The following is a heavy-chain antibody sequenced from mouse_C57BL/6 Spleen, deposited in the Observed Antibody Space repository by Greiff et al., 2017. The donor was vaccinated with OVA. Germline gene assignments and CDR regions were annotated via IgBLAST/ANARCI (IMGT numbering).Heavy chain of an antibody. CDR1: GYTFTDYE. Sequence: VQLQQSGAELVRPGASVTLSCKASGYTFTDYEMHWVKQTPVHGLAWIGAIDPETGGTAYNQKFKGKAILTADKSSSTAYMELRSLTSEDSDVYYCTTPYGKYYAMDYWGQGTSVTVSS. J-gene: IGHJ4*01. V-gene: IGHV1-15*01. CDR2: IDPETGGT. D-gene: IGHD2-1*01. CDR3: TTPYGKYYAMDY.